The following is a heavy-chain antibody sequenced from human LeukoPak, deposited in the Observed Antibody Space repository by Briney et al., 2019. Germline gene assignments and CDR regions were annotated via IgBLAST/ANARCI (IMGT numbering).Heavy chain of an antibody. Sequence: PSETLSLTCTVSAYSISSGYYWGWIRQPPGKGLEWIGYIYYSGSTYYNPSLKSRVTISVDTSKNQFSLKLSSVTAADTAVYYCARGGCSGGSCYLDYWGQGTLVTVSS. V-gene: IGHV4-30-4*08. D-gene: IGHD2-15*01. J-gene: IGHJ4*02. CDR3: ARGGCSGGSCYLDY. CDR1: AYSISSGYY. CDR2: IYYSGST.